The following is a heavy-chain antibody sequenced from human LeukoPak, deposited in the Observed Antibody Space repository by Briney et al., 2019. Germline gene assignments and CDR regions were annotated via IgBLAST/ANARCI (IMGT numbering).Heavy chain of an antibody. Sequence: GGSLRLSCAASGFTFSSYAMNWVRQAPGKGLEWVSGIRGSGDTTYYADSVKGRRFTISRDNSKNTLYLQMNSVRAEDTAVYYCARGNSYGDYVGYWGQGTLVTVSS. D-gene: IGHD4-17*01. V-gene: IGHV3-23*01. CDR1: GFTFSSYA. J-gene: IGHJ4*02. CDR3: ARGNSYGDYVGY. CDR2: IRGSGDTT.